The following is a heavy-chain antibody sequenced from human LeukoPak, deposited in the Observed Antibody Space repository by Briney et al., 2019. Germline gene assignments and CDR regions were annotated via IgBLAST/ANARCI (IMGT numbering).Heavy chain of an antibody. Sequence: GGSLRLSCAASEFTFSSYAMSWVRQTPRRGLQCVSGISDSGGSTKYAESVKGRVTISRDNSTTTLYVQMNGVRVGDTAVYYCVRENRWYGESYFHSWGQGTLVTVSS. CDR2: ISDSGGST. CDR3: VRENRWYGESYFHS. V-gene: IGHV3-23*01. J-gene: IGHJ4*02. CDR1: EFTFSSYA. D-gene: IGHD3-10*01.